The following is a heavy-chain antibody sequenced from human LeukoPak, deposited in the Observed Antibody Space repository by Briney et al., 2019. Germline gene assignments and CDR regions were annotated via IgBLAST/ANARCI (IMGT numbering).Heavy chain of an antibody. CDR3: ARRGGLWLLDY. D-gene: IGHD5-12*01. V-gene: IGHV4-34*01. CDR2: INHGGGT. J-gene: IGHJ4*02. CDR1: GGSFSGYY. Sequence: PSETLSLTCAVYGGSFSGYYWSWVRQPPGKGLEWIGEINHGGGTNFNPSLKSRFTISIDTSKNHFSLKLSSVTAADAAVYYCARRGGLWLLDYWGQGTLVTVSS.